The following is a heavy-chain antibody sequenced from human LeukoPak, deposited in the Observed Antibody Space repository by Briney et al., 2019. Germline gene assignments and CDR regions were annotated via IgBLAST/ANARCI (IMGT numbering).Heavy chain of an antibody. Sequence: GGSLRLSCAASGFTFSDYYMSWIRQAPGKGLEWVSYISSSGSTIYYADSVKGRFTISRDNAKNSVYLQMNSLRAEDTAVYYCARDMRGFSSSWTNAFDIWGQGTMVTVSS. D-gene: IGHD6-13*01. J-gene: IGHJ3*02. CDR2: ISSSGSTI. V-gene: IGHV3-11*01. CDR1: GFTFSDYY. CDR3: ARDMRGFSSSWTNAFDI.